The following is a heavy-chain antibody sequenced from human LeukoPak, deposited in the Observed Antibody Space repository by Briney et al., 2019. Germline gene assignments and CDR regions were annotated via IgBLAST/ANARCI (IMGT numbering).Heavy chain of an antibody. D-gene: IGHD2-21*01. CDR2: ISSDSYYI. V-gene: IGHV3-21*01. J-gene: IGHJ4*02. CDR1: GFTFSSYS. Sequence: PGGSLRLSCAASGFTFSSYSMNWVRKAPGKGLEWVSSISSDSYYIYCADSVRGRFTISRDNAKKSLYLQMNSLRAEDTAVYYCFCGSRFVYHFDYWGQGSLVTVSS. CDR3: FCGSRFVYHFDY.